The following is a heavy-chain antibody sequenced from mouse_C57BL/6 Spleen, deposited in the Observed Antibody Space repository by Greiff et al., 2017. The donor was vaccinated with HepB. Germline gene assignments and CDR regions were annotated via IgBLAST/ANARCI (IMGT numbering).Heavy chain of an antibody. J-gene: IGHJ4*01. Sequence: EVKLMESGEGLVKPGGSLKLSCAASGFTFSSYAMSWVRQTPEKRLEWVAYISSGGDYIYYADTVKGRFTISRDNARNTLYLQMSSLKSEDTAMYYCTRESDPIYYGKGYAMDYWGQGTSVTVSS. D-gene: IGHD2-1*01. V-gene: IGHV5-9-1*02. CDR2: ISSGGDYI. CDR1: GFTFSSYA. CDR3: TRESDPIYYGKGYAMDY.